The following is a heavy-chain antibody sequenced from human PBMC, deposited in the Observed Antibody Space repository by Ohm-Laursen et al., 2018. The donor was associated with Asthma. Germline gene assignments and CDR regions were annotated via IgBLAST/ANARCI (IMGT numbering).Heavy chain of an antibody. V-gene: IGHV3-33*01. J-gene: IGHJ4*02. Sequence: SSLRLSCAASGFTFSSYGMHWVRQAPGKGLEWVAVIWYDGSNKYYADSVKGRFTISRDNSKNTLYLQMNSLRAEDTAVYYCARDQYLATSGIAVAGLVYWGQGTLVTVSS. CDR3: ARDQYLATSGIAVAGLVY. D-gene: IGHD6-19*01. CDR2: IWYDGSNK. CDR1: GFTFSSYG.